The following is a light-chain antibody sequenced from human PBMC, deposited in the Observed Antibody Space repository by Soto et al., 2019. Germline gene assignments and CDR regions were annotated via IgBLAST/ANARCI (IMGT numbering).Light chain of an antibody. Sequence: DIQMTQSPSSLSASVGDRVTITCQASQDISNYLNWYLQKPGKAQKLLIYDASNLETGVPSRFSGSGSGPDFTFTISSLQPEDIATYYCQHYDNLPLTFGGGTKVEIK. CDR3: QHYDNLPLT. V-gene: IGKV1-33*01. CDR1: QDISNY. CDR2: DAS. J-gene: IGKJ4*01.